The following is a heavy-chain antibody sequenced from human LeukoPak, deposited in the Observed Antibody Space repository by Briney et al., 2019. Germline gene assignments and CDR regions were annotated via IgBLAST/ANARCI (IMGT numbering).Heavy chain of an antibody. V-gene: IGHV4-30-2*03. CDR3: ASHTTLARYCSSTSCPGYFDY. CDR1: GGSISSGGYS. J-gene: IGHJ4*02. Sequence: SETLSLTCAVSGGSISSGGYSWSWIRQPPGKGLEWIGYIYHSGSTYYNPSLKSRVTISVDTSKNQFSLKLSSVTAADTAVYYCASHTTLARYCSSTSCPGYFDYWGQGTLVTVSS. D-gene: IGHD2-2*01. CDR2: IYHSGST.